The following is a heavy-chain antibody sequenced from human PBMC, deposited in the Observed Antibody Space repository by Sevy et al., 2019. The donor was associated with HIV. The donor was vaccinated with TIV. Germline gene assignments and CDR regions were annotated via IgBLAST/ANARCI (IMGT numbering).Heavy chain of an antibody. D-gene: IGHD3-22*01. CDR3: AKEVGSSGSAGYLDY. CDR1: GVTVGRSV. V-gene: IGHV3-30*02. CDR2: TRHAGAVI. J-gene: IGHJ4*02. Sequence: GGSLRLSCAASGVTVGRSVIHWVRQAPGKGLEWVALTRHAGAVIDYAKSVKGRLTLSADNAKNTVYVEMTSLRVEDTAIYHCAKEVGSSGSAGYLDYWGPGTLVTVSS.